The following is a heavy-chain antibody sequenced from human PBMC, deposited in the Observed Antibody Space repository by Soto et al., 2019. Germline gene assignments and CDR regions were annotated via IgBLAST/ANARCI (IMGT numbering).Heavy chain of an antibody. CDR1: GFTFSSYA. V-gene: IGHV3-30-3*01. CDR3: GGGGVGGFDAFDI. CDR2: ISYDGSNK. Sequence: QVQLVESGGGVVQPGRSLRLSCAASGFTFSSYAMHWVRQAPGKGLEWVAVISYDGSNKYYADSVKGRFTISRDNSKNTLYLQMNSLRAEDRAVYYWGGGGVGGFDAFDIWGQGTMVTVSS. D-gene: IGHD3-16*01. J-gene: IGHJ3*02.